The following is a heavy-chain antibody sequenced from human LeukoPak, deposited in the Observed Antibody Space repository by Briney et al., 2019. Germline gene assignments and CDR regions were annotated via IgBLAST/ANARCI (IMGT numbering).Heavy chain of an antibody. Sequence: ATVKISCKVSGYTFTDYYMHWVQQAPGKGLEWMGLVDPEDGETIYAEKFQGRVTITADTSTDTAHMELSSLRSEDTAVYYCATDLKLGYCSGGSCAAVRHNWFDPWGQGTLVTVSS. J-gene: IGHJ5*02. CDR1: GYTFTDYY. CDR3: ATDLKLGYCSGGSCAAVRHNWFDP. D-gene: IGHD2-15*01. CDR2: VDPEDGET. V-gene: IGHV1-69-2*01.